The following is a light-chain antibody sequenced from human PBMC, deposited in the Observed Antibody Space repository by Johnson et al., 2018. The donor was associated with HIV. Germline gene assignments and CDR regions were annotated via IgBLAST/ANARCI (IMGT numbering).Light chain of an antibody. CDR2: ENN. Sequence: QSVLTQPPSVSAAPGQKVTISCSGSSSNIGNNYVSWYQQLPGTAPKLLIYENNKRPSGIPDRFSGSKSGTSATLGITGLQTGAEADYYCGTWDSSLSAEVFGTGTKVTVL. CDR3: GTWDSSLSAEV. V-gene: IGLV1-51*02. CDR1: SSNIGNNY. J-gene: IGLJ1*01.